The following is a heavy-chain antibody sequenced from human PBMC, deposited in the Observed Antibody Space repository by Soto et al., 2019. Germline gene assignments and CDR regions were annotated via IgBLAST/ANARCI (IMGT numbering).Heavy chain of an antibody. CDR3: AKGYYDSSGYLYHYYYGMDV. D-gene: IGHD3-22*01. V-gene: IGHV3-21*04. Sequence: PGGPLRLSWAAAGFTFVGYSMSWVSQAPGKGLEWVSSISSSSSYIYYADSVKGRFTISRDNSKNSLYLQMNSLRTEDTALYYCAKGYYDSSGYLYHYYYGMDVWGQGTTVTVSS. J-gene: IGHJ6*02. CDR1: GFTFVGYS. CDR2: ISSSSSYI.